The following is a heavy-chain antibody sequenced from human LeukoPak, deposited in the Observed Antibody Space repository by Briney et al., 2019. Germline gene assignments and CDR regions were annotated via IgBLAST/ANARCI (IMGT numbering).Heavy chain of an antibody. D-gene: IGHD6-19*01. CDR3: AKNPSSYSSGWNDY. CDR1: GFTFSSYG. CDR2: ISGSGGST. J-gene: IGHJ4*02. Sequence: GGSLRLSCAASGFTFSSYGMSWVRQAPGKGLEWVSAISGSGGSTYYADSVKGRFTISRDNSKNTLYLQMNSLRAEDTAVYYCAKNPSSYSSGWNDYWGQGTLVTVPS. V-gene: IGHV3-23*01.